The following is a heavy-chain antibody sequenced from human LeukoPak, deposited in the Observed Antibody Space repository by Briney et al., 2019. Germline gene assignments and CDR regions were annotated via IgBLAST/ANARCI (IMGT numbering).Heavy chain of an antibody. CDR2: ISGSGGST. Sequence: GGSLRLSCAASGFTFTSYAMSWVRQAPGKGLEWVSSISGSGGSTYFADSVKGRFTISRDNSKNTLYLQMNSLRVDDTAVYYCAKGGYCSGGSCFNNWFDPWGQGTLVTVSS. CDR3: AKGGYCSGGSCFNNWFDP. CDR1: GFTFTSYA. V-gene: IGHV3-23*01. D-gene: IGHD2-15*01. J-gene: IGHJ5*02.